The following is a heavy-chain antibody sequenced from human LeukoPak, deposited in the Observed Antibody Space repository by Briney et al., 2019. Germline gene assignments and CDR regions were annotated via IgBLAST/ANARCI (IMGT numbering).Heavy chain of an antibody. Sequence: GGSLRLSCAASGFTFSSYWMSWVRQAPGKGLEWVANIKQDGSEKYYMDSVKGRFTISRDNAKNSLYLQMNSLRAEDTAVYYCARDAYYYGSGNVNWFDPWGQGTLVTVSS. J-gene: IGHJ5*02. D-gene: IGHD3-10*01. CDR3: ARDAYYYGSGNVNWFDP. CDR2: IKQDGSEK. CDR1: GFTFSSYW. V-gene: IGHV3-7*01.